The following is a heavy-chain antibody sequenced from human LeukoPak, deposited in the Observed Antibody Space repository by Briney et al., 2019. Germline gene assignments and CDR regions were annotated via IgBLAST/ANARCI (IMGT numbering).Heavy chain of an antibody. CDR3: ARGGAVMITFGGVIVHDAFDI. D-gene: IGHD3-16*02. V-gene: IGHV1-8*01. CDR2: MNPNSGNT. Sequence: ASVKVSCKASGYTFTSYDTNWVRQATGQGLEWMGWMNPNSGNTGYAQKFQGRVTMTRNTSISTAYMELSSLRSEDTAVYYCARGGAVMITFGGVIVHDAFDIWGQGTMVTVSS. J-gene: IGHJ3*02. CDR1: GYTFTSYD.